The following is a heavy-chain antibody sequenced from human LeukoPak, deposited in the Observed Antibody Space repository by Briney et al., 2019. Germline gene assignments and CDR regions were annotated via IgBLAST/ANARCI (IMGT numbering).Heavy chain of an antibody. CDR2: INPNSGGT. V-gene: IGHV1-2*02. CDR3: ARDPSPYYYDTSGYFDY. D-gene: IGHD3-22*01. J-gene: IGHJ4*02. Sequence: APVKVSCKASRYTYTGYYMHWVRQAPGQGVEWMGWINPNSGGTNYAQKSQGRVTTTRDTSISTAYMELSRLRSDDTALYYCARDPSPYYYDTSGYFDYWGQGTLVTVSS. CDR1: RYTYTGYY.